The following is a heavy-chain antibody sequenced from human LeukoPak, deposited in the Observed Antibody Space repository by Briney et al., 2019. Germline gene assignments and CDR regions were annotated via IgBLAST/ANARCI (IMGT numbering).Heavy chain of an antibody. V-gene: IGHV3-23*01. CDR3: AKAASLLVRGTAYFYYYMDV. D-gene: IGHD3-10*01. J-gene: IGHJ6*03. CDR1: GFTFSNYG. Sequence: GGSLRLSCAASGFTFSNYGMSWVRQAPGKGLKWVSAISDSGGSTYYADSVKGRLTISRDNSKNTLYLQMNSLRAEDTAVYYCAKAASLLVRGTAYFYYYMDVWGKGTTVTISS. CDR2: ISDSGGST.